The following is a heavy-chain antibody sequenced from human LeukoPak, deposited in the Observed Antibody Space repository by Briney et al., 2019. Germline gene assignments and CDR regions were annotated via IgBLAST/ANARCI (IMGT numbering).Heavy chain of an antibody. V-gene: IGHV3-23*01. CDR2: ISGSGGST. CDR3: AKDPQWELPSPFDH. D-gene: IGHD1-26*01. Sequence: GGSLRLSCAASGFAFSSYAMSWVRQAPGKGLEWVSAISGSGGSTYYADSVKGRFSISRDNSKNTLYLLMNSLRAEDTAVYYCAKDPQWELPSPFDHWGQGTLVTVSS. CDR1: GFAFSSYA. J-gene: IGHJ4*02.